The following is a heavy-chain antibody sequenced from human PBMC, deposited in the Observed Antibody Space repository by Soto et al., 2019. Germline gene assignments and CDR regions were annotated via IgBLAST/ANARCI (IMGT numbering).Heavy chain of an antibody. CDR2: ISYDGSNK. V-gene: IGHV3-30*18. CDR3: AKDALLASSSWYYHYYYYYGMDV. D-gene: IGHD6-13*01. J-gene: IGHJ6*02. CDR1: GFTFSSYG. Sequence: QVQLVESGGGVVQPGRSLRLSCAASGFTFSSYGMHWVRQAPGKGLEWVAVISYDGSNKYYADSVKGRFTISRDNSKNTLYLQMNSLRAEDTAVYYCAKDALLASSSWYYHYYYYYGMDVWGQGTTVTVSS.